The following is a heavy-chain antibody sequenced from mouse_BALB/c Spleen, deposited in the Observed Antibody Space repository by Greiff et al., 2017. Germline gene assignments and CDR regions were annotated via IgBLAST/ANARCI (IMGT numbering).Heavy chain of an antibody. CDR2: ISTYYGDA. V-gene: IGHV1S137*01. D-gene: IGHD6-2*01. J-gene: IGHJ4*01. CDR1: GYTFTDYA. CDR3: ARRSLYYAMDY. Sequence: VKVVESGAELVRPGVSVKISCKGSGYTFTDYAMHWVKQSHAKSLEWIGVISTYYGDASYNQKFKGKATMTVDKSSSTAYMELARLTSEDSAIYYCARRSLYYAMDYWGQGTSVTVSS.